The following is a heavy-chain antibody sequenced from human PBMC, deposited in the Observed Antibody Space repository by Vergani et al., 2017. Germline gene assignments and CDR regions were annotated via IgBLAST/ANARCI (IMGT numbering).Heavy chain of an antibody. Sequence: QVQLVESGGGVVQPGRSLRLSCAASGFTFSSYGMPWVRPAPGKGLEWVAVISYDGSNKYYADSVKGRFTISRDNSKNTLYLQMNSLRAEDTAVYYCAKLSDFWSGYYSTVDYWGQGTLVTVSS. CDR2: ISYDGSNK. V-gene: IGHV3-30*18. CDR1: GFTFSSYG. CDR3: AKLSDFWSGYYSTVDY. D-gene: IGHD3-3*01. J-gene: IGHJ4*02.